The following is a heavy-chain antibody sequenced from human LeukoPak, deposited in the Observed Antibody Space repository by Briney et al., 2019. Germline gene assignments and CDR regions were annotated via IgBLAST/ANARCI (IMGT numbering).Heavy chain of an antibody. CDR3: AKANLVYSYGSDY. D-gene: IGHD5-18*01. V-gene: IGHV3-33*06. Sequence: QTGGSLRLSCVASGFTFRNYGMHWVRQAPGKGPEWVAVIWYDGSEKYYADSVKGRFTISRDNSKNTLYLQMNSLRAEDTAVYYCAKANLVYSYGSDYWGQGTLVTVSS. J-gene: IGHJ4*02. CDR1: GFTFRNYG. CDR2: IWYDGSEK.